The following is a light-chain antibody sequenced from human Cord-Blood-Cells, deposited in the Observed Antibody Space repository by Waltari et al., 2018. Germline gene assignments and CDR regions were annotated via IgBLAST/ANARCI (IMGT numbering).Light chain of an antibody. Sequence: IQMTTSPSSLSASVGDRVTITCRASKSISSYLNWYQQKPGKAPKLLIYAASSLQSGVPSRFSGSGSGTDFTLTISSLQPEDFATYYCQQSYSTPLTFGGGTKVEIK. CDR1: KSISSY. CDR2: AAS. CDR3: QQSYSTPLT. J-gene: IGKJ4*01. V-gene: IGKV1-39*01.